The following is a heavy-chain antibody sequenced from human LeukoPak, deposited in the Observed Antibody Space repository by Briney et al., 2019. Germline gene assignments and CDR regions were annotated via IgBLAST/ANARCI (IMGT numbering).Heavy chain of an antibody. CDR2: ISSTGGTT. D-gene: IGHD2-2*01. CDR3: AHGAMYQLDY. V-gene: IGHV3-23*01. Sequence: TGGSLRLSCAASGITFSSYGMSWVRQAPGKGLEWVSSISSTGGTTYYADSVKGRFTISRDNSKNTLYLQMNSLRAEDTAVYYCAHGAMYQLDYWGQGTLVTVSS. J-gene: IGHJ4*02. CDR1: GITFSSYG.